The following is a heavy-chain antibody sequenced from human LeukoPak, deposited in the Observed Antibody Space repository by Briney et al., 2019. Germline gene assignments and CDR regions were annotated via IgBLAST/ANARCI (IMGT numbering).Heavy chain of an antibody. V-gene: IGHV1-18*01. J-gene: IGHJ4*02. D-gene: IGHD1-26*01. CDR2: INAYNGNT. CDR3: ARGEKPYDY. Sequence: ASVKVSCKTSGYTFTYYVISWVRQAPGQGLEWMGWINAYNGNTNDAQKFQGRVTMTTDTSTSTAYMELRRLRSDDTAVYYCARGEKPYDYWGQGTLVSVSS. CDR1: GYTFTYYV.